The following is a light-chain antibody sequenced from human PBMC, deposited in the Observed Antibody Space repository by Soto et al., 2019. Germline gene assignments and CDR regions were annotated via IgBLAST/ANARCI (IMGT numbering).Light chain of an antibody. J-gene: IGKJ1*01. CDR1: QTVGNY. CDR2: GAS. Sequence: ETVLTQSPATLSLSAGERATLSCRASQTVGNYLAWYQQKPGQAPRLLIYGASTRATGIPDRFSGSGSGTDFTLTISRLEPEDFAVYHCQQYGSSPTTFGQGTKVDIK. V-gene: IGKV3-20*01. CDR3: QQYGSSPTT.